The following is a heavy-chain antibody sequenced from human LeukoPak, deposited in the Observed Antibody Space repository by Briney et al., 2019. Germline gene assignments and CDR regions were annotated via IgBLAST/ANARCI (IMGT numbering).Heavy chain of an antibody. CDR1: GFTFSNAW. Sequence: PGGSLRLSCAGSGFTFSNAWMSWVRQAPGKGLEWVGRIKSKTDGETTDYAAPVKGRFTISRDDSKNALYLQMNSLKTEDTAVYYCTTVLYDTLTGYYYWGQGTLVTVSS. CDR2: IKSKTDGETT. D-gene: IGHD3-9*01. V-gene: IGHV3-15*01. CDR3: TTVLYDTLTGYYY. J-gene: IGHJ4*02.